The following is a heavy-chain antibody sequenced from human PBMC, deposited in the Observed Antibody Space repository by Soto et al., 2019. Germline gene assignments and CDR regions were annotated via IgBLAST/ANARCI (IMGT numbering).Heavy chain of an antibody. CDR3: ARVAGDDPLDI. CDR1: GFIVSSNY. Sequence: EVQLVESGGGLVQPGGSLRLSCAASGFIVSSNYMTWVRQAPGKGLEWVSIMYSGGTTYYAESVKGRFTISRHISKNTLDLQMNTLRFEHTAVYYCARVAGDDPLDIWGPGTMVTVSS. D-gene: IGHD2-21*02. J-gene: IGHJ3*02. CDR2: MYSGGTT. V-gene: IGHV3-53*04.